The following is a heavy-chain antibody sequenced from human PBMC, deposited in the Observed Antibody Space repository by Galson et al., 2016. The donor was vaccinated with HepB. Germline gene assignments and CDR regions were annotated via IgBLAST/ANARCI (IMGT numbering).Heavy chain of an antibody. J-gene: IGHJ5*02. V-gene: IGHV1-2*02. Sequence: SVKVSCKASGYTFTDYYIHWVRQAPGEGLEWMGWINPNTGMKTFARSFRGRVTLTRDTSISTAYMELSSLRSNDTALYYCARGSLTADRTYGWFDPWGQGTLVTVSS. CDR2: INPNTGMK. CDR3: ARGSLTADRTYGWFDP. D-gene: IGHD3-16*01. CDR1: GYTFTDYY.